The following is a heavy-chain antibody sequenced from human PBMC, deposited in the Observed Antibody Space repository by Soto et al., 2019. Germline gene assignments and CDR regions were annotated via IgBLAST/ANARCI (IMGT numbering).Heavy chain of an antibody. V-gene: IGHV4-30-2*01. Sequence: TSETLSLTCAVSGGSISSGGYSWSWIRQPPGKGLEWIGYIYHSGSTYYNPSLKSRVTISVDRSKNQFSLKLSSVTAADTAVYYCASDASSSWFRGGMDVWGQGTTVTVSS. CDR3: ASDASSSWFRGGMDV. J-gene: IGHJ6*02. D-gene: IGHD6-13*01. CDR2: IYHSGST. CDR1: GGSISSGGYS.